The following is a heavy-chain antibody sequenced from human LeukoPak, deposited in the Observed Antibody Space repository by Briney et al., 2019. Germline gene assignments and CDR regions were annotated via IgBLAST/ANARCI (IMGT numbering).Heavy chain of an antibody. J-gene: IGHJ4*02. CDR3: ARAGPGDTVVVPAAIITRGYYFDY. CDR1: GGSFSGYY. V-gene: IGHV4-34*01. CDR2: INHSGST. Sequence: SETLSLTCAVYGGSFSGYYWSWIRQPPGKGLEWIGEINHSGSTNYNPSLKSRVTISVDTSKNQFSLKLSSVTAADTAVYYCARAGPGDTVVVPAAIITRGYYFDYWGQGTLVTVSS. D-gene: IGHD2-2*02.